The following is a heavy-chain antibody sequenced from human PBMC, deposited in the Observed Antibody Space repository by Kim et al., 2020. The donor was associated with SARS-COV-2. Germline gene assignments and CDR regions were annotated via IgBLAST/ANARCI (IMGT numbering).Heavy chain of an antibody. CDR3: ARVRIYCSSTSCYVYGMDV. CDR1: GYTFTSYD. V-gene: IGHV1-8*01. J-gene: IGHJ6*02. D-gene: IGHD2-2*01. Sequence: ASVKVSCKASGYTFTSYDINWVRQATGQGLEWMGWMNPNSGNTGYAQKFQGRVTMTRNTSISTAYMELSSLRSEDTAVYYCARVRIYCSSTSCYVYGMDVWGQGTTVTVSS. CDR2: MNPNSGNT.